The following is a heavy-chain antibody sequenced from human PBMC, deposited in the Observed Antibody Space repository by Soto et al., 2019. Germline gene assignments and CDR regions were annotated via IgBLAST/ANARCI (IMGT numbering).Heavy chain of an antibody. Sequence: SETRSLNCFGSGGSISRGGYSRSWLRQTPGKGRVGIGYIYHSGSTYYNPSLKSRVTISVDRSKNQVSLKLRSWTAADTFVYYCARRGVDFYDISVYYLSPYEIDSWGLGTAVTVSS. CDR3: ARRGVDFYDISVYYLSPYEIDS. V-gene: IGHV4-30-2*01. D-gene: IGHD3-22*01. CDR2: IYHSGST. CDR1: GGSISRGGYS. J-gene: IGHJ4*02.